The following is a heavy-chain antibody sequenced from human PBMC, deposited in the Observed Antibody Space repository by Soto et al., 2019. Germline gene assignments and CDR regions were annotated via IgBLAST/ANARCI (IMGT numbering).Heavy chain of an antibody. CDR3: ARHRYSSSSNYMDV. J-gene: IGHJ6*03. CDR1: GGSISSYC. CDR2: FCSSGST. V-gene: IGHV4-59*08. Sequence: SETLSLTCTVAGGSISSYCSSWIRQPPGKGLDWIGNFCSSGSTNYNPSLKSRVTISVDTSKNQFSLKQTSVTAADTAVYYCARHRYSSSSNYMDVWGKGTTVTVSS. D-gene: IGHD6-13*01.